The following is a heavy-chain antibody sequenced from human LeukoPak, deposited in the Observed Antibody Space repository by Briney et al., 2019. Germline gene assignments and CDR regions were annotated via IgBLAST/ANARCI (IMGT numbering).Heavy chain of an antibody. D-gene: IGHD3-9*01. V-gene: IGHV4-34*01. CDR1: GGSFSGYY. Sequence: SETLSLTCAVYGGSFSGYYWSWIRQPPGKGLEWIGEINHSGSTNYNPSLKSRVTISVDTSKNQFSLKLSSVTAADTAVYYCARHKGTYYDILAGPNWFDPWGQGTLVTVSS. J-gene: IGHJ5*02. CDR3: ARHKGTYYDILAGPNWFDP. CDR2: INHSGST.